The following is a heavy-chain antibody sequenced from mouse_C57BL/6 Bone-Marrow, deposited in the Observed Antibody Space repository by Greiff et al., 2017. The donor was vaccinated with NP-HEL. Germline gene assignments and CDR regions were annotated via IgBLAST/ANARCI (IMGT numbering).Heavy chain of an antibody. J-gene: IGHJ4*01. CDR1: GYTFTSYW. CDR3: ARRRLWRMDY. V-gene: IGHV1-64*01. Sequence: QVQLQQPGAELVKPGASVKLSCKASGYTFTSYWMHWVKQRPGQGLEWIGMIHPNSGSTNYNEKFKSKATLTVDTSSSTAYMQLSSLTSEDSAVYYCARRRLWRMDYGGQGTSVTVSS. CDR2: IHPNSGST.